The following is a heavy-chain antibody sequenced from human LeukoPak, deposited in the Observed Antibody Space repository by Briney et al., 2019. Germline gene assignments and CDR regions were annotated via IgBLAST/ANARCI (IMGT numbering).Heavy chain of an antibody. CDR2: IIPILNIP. J-gene: IGHJ5*02. D-gene: IGHD3-10*01. CDR3: AGGGGDYYGSGSSFDP. V-gene: IGHV1-69*04. CDR1: GGTFSSYA. Sequence: SVKVSCKASGGTFSSYAISWVRQAAGQGLEWMGRIIPILNIPNYAQKFQGRVTITADKSTSTAYMEMSSLRSEDTAAYYCAGGGGDYYGSGSSFDPWGQGTLVTVSS.